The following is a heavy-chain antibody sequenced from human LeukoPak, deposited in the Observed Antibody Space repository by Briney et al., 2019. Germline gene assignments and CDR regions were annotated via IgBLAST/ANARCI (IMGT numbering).Heavy chain of an antibody. V-gene: IGHV3-74*01. CDR1: GFTFSSYW. Sequence: GGSLRLSCAASGFTFSSYWMHWVRQAPGKGLVWVTRINSDGSSIAYADSVQGRFTISRDNAKNTLYLQVSSLSVDDTAVYYCARETSTGKYPQNVPDYWGQGTLVTVSS. D-gene: IGHD2-8*02. J-gene: IGHJ4*02. CDR3: ARETSTGKYPQNVPDY. CDR2: INSDGSSI.